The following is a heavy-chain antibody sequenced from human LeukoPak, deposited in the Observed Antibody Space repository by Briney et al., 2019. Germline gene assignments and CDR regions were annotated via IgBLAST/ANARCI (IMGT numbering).Heavy chain of an antibody. CDR1: GYTFTDYF. V-gene: IGHV1-2*02. D-gene: IGHD6-13*01. CDR3: ARIGISARGTNFHH. J-gene: IGHJ1*01. CDR2: INPNSGGT. Sequence: GASVKVSCKASGYTFTDYFLHWVRQAPGQGREWMGWINPNSGGTNYAQKFQGRVTMTRDTSISTAYMDLSRLRSDDTALYYCARIGISARGTNFHHWGQGTLVTVSS.